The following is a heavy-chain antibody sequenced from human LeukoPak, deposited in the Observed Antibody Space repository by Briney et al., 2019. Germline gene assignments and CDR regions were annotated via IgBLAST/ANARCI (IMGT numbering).Heavy chain of an antibody. Sequence: GGSLRLSCAASGFTFSTYSMTWVRQGPGKGLEWVSSIYPSGDSTFYANSVKGRFTISRDNSKNTLYLQMNSLRAEDTAVYYCARDDGSGSYFFDYWGQGTLVTVSS. CDR3: ARDDGSGSYFFDY. V-gene: IGHV3-23*01. CDR2: IYPSGDST. D-gene: IGHD3-10*01. CDR1: GFTFSTYS. J-gene: IGHJ4*02.